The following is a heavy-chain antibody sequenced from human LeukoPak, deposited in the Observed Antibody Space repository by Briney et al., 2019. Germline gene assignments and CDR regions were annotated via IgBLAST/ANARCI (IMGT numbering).Heavy chain of an antibody. CDR3: STVSPPSLDAFDI. CDR1: GYSISSGYY. CDR2: TYHSGST. J-gene: IGHJ3*02. V-gene: IGHV4-38-2*02. Sequence: PSETLSLTCTVSGYSISSGYYWGWIRQPPGKGLEWIGSTYHSGSTYYNPSLKSRVTISVDTSKNQFSLKLSSVTAADTAVYYCSTVSPPSLDAFDIWGQGTMVTVSS.